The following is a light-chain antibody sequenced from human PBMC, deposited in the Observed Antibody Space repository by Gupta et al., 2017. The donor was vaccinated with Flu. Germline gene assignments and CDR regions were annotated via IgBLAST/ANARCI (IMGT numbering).Light chain of an antibody. V-gene: IGKV3-15*01. CDR3: QQYSDWSLYT. CDR1: QSVSSK. Sequence: TLSVSAGERATLSCRASQSVSSKLAWYQQKPGQAPRLLMYGASTRATGIPARFSGSGSGTEFTLTISSLQSEDFAVYYCQQYSDWSLYTFGQGTKLEIK. J-gene: IGKJ2*01. CDR2: GAS.